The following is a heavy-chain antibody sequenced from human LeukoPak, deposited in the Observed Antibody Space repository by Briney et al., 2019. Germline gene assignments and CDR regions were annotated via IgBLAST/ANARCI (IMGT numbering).Heavy chain of an antibody. CDR1: DGSISSSSYY. Sequence: SETLSLTCTVSDGSISSSSYYWGWIRQPPGKGLEWIGSIYYSGSTYYNPSLKSRVTVSVDTSKNQFSLKLSAVTAADTAVYYCASLAGSGSYYKNWGQGTLVTVSS. D-gene: IGHD3-10*01. V-gene: IGHV4-39*01. CDR3: ASLAGSGSYYKN. CDR2: IYYSGST. J-gene: IGHJ4*02.